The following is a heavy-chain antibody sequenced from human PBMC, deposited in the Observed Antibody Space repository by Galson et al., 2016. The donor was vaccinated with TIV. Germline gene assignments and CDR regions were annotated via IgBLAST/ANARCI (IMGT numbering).Heavy chain of an antibody. D-gene: IGHD2-21*01. V-gene: IGHV3-33*01. CDR1: GFTFRSYG. Sequence: SLRLSCAASGFTFRSYGMHWVRQAPGKGLEWVAGMWYDGSHKKNADSVKGRFTISRDNAKNTLFLQMNSLRDEDRAVYYCAREFRDYFFEYWGQGTLVTVS. CDR2: MWYDGSHK. CDR3: AREFRDYFFEY. J-gene: IGHJ4*02.